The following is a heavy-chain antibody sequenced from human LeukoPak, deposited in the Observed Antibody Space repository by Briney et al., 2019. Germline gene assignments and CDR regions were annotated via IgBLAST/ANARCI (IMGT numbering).Heavy chain of an antibody. Sequence: SETLSLTCTVSGGSISSYYWSWIRQPPGKGLEWIGRIYTSGSTNYNPSLKSRVTMSVDTSKNQFSLKLSSVTAADTAVYYCASQPYYDFWSGYYFDYWGQGTLVTVSS. V-gene: IGHV4-4*07. D-gene: IGHD3-3*01. CDR3: ASQPYYDFWSGYYFDY. CDR2: IYTSGST. CDR1: GGSISSYY. J-gene: IGHJ4*02.